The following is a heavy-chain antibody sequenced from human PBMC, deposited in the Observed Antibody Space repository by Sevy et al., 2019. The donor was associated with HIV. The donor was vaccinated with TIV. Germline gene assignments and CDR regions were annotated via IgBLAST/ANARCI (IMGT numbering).Heavy chain of an antibody. V-gene: IGHV3-30*18. Sequence: GGSLRLSCAASGFTFRNYGFHWVRQAPGKGLEWVAVISHDGSNKYYTDSVKGRFTISRDNSKNTLHLQMNTLRTEDTAIYYCAKEDSRCWSPPYDYWGQGTLVTVSS. CDR2: ISHDGSNK. CDR3: AKEDSRCWSPPYDY. CDR1: GFTFRNYG. D-gene: IGHD6-13*01. J-gene: IGHJ4*02.